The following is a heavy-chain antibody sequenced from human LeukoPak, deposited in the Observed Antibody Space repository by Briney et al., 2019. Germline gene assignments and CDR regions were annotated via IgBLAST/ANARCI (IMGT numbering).Heavy chain of an antibody. V-gene: IGHV4-34*01. D-gene: IGHD3-22*01. CDR3: ARHRGYYDSSGYYFHHFDY. Sequence: PSETLSLTCAVYGGSFSGYYWSWIRQPPGKGLEWIGEINHSGSTNYNPSLKSRVTISVDTSKNQFSLKLSSVTAADTAVYYCARHRGYYDSSGYYFHHFDYWGQGTLVTVSS. CDR1: GGSFSGYY. CDR2: INHSGST. J-gene: IGHJ4*02.